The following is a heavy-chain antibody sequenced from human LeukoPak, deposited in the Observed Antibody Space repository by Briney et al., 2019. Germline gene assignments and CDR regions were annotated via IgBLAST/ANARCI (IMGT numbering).Heavy chain of an antibody. J-gene: IGHJ5*02. CDR2: INSDGSSQ. CDR3: TRVHTANWFDP. D-gene: IGHD5-18*01. V-gene: IGHV3-74*01. Sequence: PGGAPRLSCAASGFTFTNHLMHWVRQAPGKRLGWVSVINSDGSSQAYASSVNGRFTISTDNAKNTLYLQMNSLRAEDTAVYYCTRVHTANWFDPWGQGTLVTVSS. CDR1: GFTFTNHL.